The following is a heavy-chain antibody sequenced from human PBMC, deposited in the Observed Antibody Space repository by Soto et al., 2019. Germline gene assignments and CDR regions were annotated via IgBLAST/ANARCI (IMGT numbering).Heavy chain of an antibody. Sequence: TLSLTCTVSGGSISSYYWSWIRQPPGKGLEWIGYIYYSGSTNYNPSLKSRVTISVDTSKNQFSLKLSSVTAADTAVYYCASYDFWSGSAFWGQGTLVTVSS. CDR3: ASYDFWSGSAF. V-gene: IGHV4-59*01. CDR1: GGSISSYY. D-gene: IGHD3-3*01. J-gene: IGHJ4*02. CDR2: IYYSGST.